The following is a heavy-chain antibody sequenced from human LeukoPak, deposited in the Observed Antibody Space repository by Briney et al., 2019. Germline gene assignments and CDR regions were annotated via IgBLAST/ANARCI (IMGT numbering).Heavy chain of an antibody. CDR1: GGTFSSYA. CDR2: IIPIFGTA. V-gene: IGHV1-69*13. D-gene: IGHD2-2*02. J-gene: IGHJ6*04. Sequence: SVKVSCKASGGTFSSYAISWVRQAPGQGLEWMGGIIPIFGTANYAQKFQGRATITADESTSTAYMELSSLRSEDTAVYYCAREQGYCSSTSCYTGMDVWGKGTTVTVSS. CDR3: AREQGYCSSTSCYTGMDV.